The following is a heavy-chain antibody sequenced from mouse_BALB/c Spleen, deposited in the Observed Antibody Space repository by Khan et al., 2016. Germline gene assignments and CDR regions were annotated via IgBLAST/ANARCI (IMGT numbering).Heavy chain of an antibody. J-gene: IGHJ4*01. Sequence: EVQLQESGGGLVQPGGSLRLSCATSGFTFTDYYMSWVRQPPGKALEWLGFIRNKANGYTTEYSASVKGRFNISRENSQSILYLQMNTLRAEDSATSYCARGSSGYYAMDYWGHGTSVTVSS. V-gene: IGHV7-3*02. CDR2: IRNKANGYTT. CDR3: ARGSSGYYAMDY. D-gene: IGHD3-1*01. CDR1: GFTFTDYY.